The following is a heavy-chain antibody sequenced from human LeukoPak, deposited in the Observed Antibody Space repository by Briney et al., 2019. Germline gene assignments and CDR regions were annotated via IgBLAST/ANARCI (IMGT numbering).Heavy chain of an antibody. CDR1: GFPVKRNY. D-gene: IGHD2-2*01. J-gene: IGHJ6*02. Sequence: GSLGLSCAASGFPVKRNYMRWVRQAPGEGLEGGSVIYRGGTTYYVDSVKGRFTISRDNSKNTLYLQMNSLRAEDTAVYYCARDRSGIVVPRRGLYYYYGTDVWGQGTTVTVSS. CDR3: ARDRSGIVVPRRGLYYYYGTDV. V-gene: IGHV3-66*01. CDR2: IYRGGTT.